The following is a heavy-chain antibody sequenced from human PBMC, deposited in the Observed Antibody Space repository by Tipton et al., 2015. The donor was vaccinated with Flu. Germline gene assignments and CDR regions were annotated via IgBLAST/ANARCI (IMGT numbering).Heavy chain of an antibody. J-gene: IGHJ4*02. Sequence: TLSLTCTVSGGSISSGGYYWSWIRQHPGKGLEWIGYIYYSGSTYYNPSLKSRVTISVDTSKNQFSLKLSSVTAADTAVYYCERVRVTMVRGVDYWGQGTLVTVSS. V-gene: IGHV4-31*03. CDR3: ERVRVTMVRGVDY. CDR1: GGSISSGGYY. CDR2: IYYSGST. D-gene: IGHD3-10*01.